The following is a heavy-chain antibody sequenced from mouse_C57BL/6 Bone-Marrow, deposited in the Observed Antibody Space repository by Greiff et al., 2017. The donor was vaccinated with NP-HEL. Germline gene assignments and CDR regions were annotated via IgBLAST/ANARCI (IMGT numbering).Heavy chain of an antibody. Sequence: QVQLQQPGAELVMPGASVKLSCKASGYTFTSYWMHWVKQRPGQGLEWIGEIDPSDSYTNYNQKFKGKSTLTVDKSSSTAYMQLSILTSEDSAVYYCARSTMVTTRTGAMDYWGQGTSVTVSS. CDR1: GYTFTSYW. D-gene: IGHD2-2*01. CDR3: ARSTMVTTRTGAMDY. J-gene: IGHJ4*01. V-gene: IGHV1-69*01. CDR2: IDPSDSYT.